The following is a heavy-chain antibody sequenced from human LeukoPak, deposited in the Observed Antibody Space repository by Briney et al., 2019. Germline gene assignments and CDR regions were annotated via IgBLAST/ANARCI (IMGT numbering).Heavy chain of an antibody. CDR3: AGSVVAASSLDY. CDR2: IYYGGNT. D-gene: IGHD2-15*01. J-gene: IGHJ4*02. Sequence: SETLSLTCTVSGGSISSSNYYWGWIRQPPGKGLEWIGSIYYGGNTYYNPSLKSRVTISVDTSKNQFSLKLSSVTAADTAVYYCAGSVVAASSLDYWGQGTLVTVSS. V-gene: IGHV4-39*07. CDR1: GGSISSSNYY.